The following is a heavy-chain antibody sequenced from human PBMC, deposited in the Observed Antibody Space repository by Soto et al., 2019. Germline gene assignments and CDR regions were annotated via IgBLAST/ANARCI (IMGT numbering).Heavy chain of an antibody. CDR1: GYSFTSYW. V-gene: IGHV5-51*01. Sequence: PGESLKISCKGSGYSFTSYWIGWVRQMSGKGLEWMGIIYPGDSDTRYSPSFQGQVTISADKSISTAYLQWSSLKASDTAMYYCARLGRRDGYNWRYYYGMDVWGQGTTVTAP. D-gene: IGHD5-12*01. CDR3: ARLGRRDGYNWRYYYGMDV. J-gene: IGHJ6*02. CDR2: IYPGDSDT.